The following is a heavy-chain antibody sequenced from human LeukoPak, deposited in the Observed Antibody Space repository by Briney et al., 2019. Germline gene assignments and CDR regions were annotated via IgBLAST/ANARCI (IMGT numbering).Heavy chain of an antibody. V-gene: IGHV1-69*01. CDR2: IIPIFGTA. J-gene: IGHJ3*02. CDR1: GGTFSSYA. CDR3: ASGKDLGYCSSTSCYRAFDI. Sequence: SVKVSCKVSGGTFSSYAISWVRQAPGQGLEWMGGIIPIFGTANYAQKFQGRVTITADESTSTAYMELSSLRSEDTAVYYCASGKDLGYCSSTSCYRAFDIWGQGTMVTVSS. D-gene: IGHD2-2*01.